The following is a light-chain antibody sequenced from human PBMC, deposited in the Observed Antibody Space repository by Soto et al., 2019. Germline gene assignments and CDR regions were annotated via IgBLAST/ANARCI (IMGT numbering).Light chain of an antibody. Sequence: QSVLAQPASVSGSPGQSITISCTGTSNDVGAYDSVSWYQQHPHKAPQVIIYRGTQRPSGASNRFSASTSGNAASLTISGLQADDEADYFCCSSAPESTSVCXTGTKVTVL. V-gene: IGLV2-23*01. CDR3: CSSAPESTSV. CDR2: RGT. J-gene: IGLJ1*01. CDR1: SNDVGAYDS.